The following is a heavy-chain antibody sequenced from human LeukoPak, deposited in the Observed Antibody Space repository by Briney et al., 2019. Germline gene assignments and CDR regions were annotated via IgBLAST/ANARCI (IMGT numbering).Heavy chain of an antibody. CDR1: GGSFSGYY. Sequence: SETLSLTCAVYGGSFSGYYWSWIRQPPGKGLEWIGEINHSGSTNYNPSLKSRVTISVDTSKHQFSLKLSSVTAADTAVYYCARAPRLRPFDYWGQGTLVTVSS. V-gene: IGHV4-34*01. D-gene: IGHD5-12*01. J-gene: IGHJ4*02. CDR2: INHSGST. CDR3: ARAPRLRPFDY.